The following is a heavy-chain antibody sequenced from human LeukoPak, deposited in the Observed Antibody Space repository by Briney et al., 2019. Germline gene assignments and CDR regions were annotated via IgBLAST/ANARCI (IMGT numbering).Heavy chain of an antibody. Sequence: SETLSLTCTVSGGSISSYYWSWIRQHPGKGLEWIGYIYYSGSTNYNPSLKSRVTISVDTSKNQFSLKLSSVTAADTAVYYCARLQRGYYYDSSGYYLFDYWGQGTLVTVSS. D-gene: IGHD3-22*01. V-gene: IGHV4-59*01. CDR3: ARLQRGYYYDSSGYYLFDY. J-gene: IGHJ4*02. CDR1: GGSISSYY. CDR2: IYYSGST.